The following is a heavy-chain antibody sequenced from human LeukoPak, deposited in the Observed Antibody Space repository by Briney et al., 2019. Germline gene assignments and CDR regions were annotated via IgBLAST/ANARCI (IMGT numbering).Heavy chain of an antibody. J-gene: IGHJ4*02. D-gene: IGHD6-13*01. CDR3: AREKASAGPHFEH. Sequence: SETLSLTCFVSGGSISTYYWSWIRQPPGKGLEGIGYNYNRGTTAYNPSLKSRVTISVDRSKNQFSLSLTSVTAADTAFYYCAREKASAGPHFEHWGRGILVTVSS. CDR2: NYNRGTT. CDR1: GGSISTYY. V-gene: IGHV4-59*01.